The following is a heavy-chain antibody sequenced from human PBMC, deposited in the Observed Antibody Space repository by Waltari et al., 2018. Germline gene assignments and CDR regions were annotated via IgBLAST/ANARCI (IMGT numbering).Heavy chain of an antibody. CDR3: ARDGGRPDAAFDI. J-gene: IGHJ3*02. V-gene: IGHV1-69*04. D-gene: IGHD3-16*01. CDR2: ISPNLGIP. Sequence: QVQLVQSGAEGRKPGSSVKVSCKASGGTCNNECINWVRQAPGQGLEWMGRISPNLGIPNYAQKFHGRVTISADTSTNTAYMEVHSLASDDTAVFYCARDGGRPDAAFDIWGQGTLVTVS. CDR1: GGTCNNEC.